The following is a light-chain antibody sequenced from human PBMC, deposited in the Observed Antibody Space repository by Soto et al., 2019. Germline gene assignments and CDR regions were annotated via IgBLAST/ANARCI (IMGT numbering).Light chain of an antibody. V-gene: IGLV2-14*01. CDR2: DVN. CDR1: SGDVGAYHY. CDR3: ISFTNTSAYV. Sequence: QSVLTQAASMSGAPGQSITIPCTGTSGDVGAYHYVSWYQQHPGKAPRLLIYDVNNRPSGASNRFSGSKSGNTASLTISGLQAEDEADDYCISFTNTSAYVFGTGTKVTVL. J-gene: IGLJ1*01.